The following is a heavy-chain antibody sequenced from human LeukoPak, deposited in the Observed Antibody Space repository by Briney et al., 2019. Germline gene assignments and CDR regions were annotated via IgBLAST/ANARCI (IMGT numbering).Heavy chain of an antibody. Sequence: GGSLKISCKTSGFRFTSSRIAWGRQMPGKGLEWMGIVYPGDSDTKYSPSFQGQVTFSADKSTSTAYLQWSSLKASDTAVYYCARRSGPNYDCWGQGTLVTVSS. D-gene: IGHD2-15*01. CDR3: ARRSGPNYDC. J-gene: IGHJ4*02. CDR1: GFRFTSSR. V-gene: IGHV5-51*01. CDR2: VYPGDSDT.